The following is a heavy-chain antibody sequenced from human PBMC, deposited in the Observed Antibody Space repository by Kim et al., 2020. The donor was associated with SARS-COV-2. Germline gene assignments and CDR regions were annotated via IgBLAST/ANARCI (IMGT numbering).Heavy chain of an antibody. J-gene: IGHJ5*02. CDR1: GFTFSDHY. D-gene: IGHD6-13*01. Sequence: GGSLRLSCAASGFTFSDHYMDWVRQAPGKGLEWVGRTRNKANSYTTEYAASVKGKFTISRDDSKNSLYLQMNSLKTEDTAVYYCAREFYSSSWQSNNWFDPWGQGTLVTVS. CDR3: AREFYSSSWQSNNWFDP. V-gene: IGHV3-72*01. CDR2: TRNKANSYTT.